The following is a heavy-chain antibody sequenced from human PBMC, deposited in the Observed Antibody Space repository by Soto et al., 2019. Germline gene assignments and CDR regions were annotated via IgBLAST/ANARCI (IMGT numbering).Heavy chain of an antibody. D-gene: IGHD1-26*01. CDR2: IGVYANT. V-gene: IGHV3-23*01. Sequence: PGGSLSLSCAASGFTFSSYDMNWVRQAPGKGLEWVSAIGVYANTYYADSVKGRFTISRDDSRNTVHLQLNSLRVDDTAVYYCAKESTVGSPGDYFDSWGQGTLVTSPQ. CDR3: AKESTVGSPGDYFDS. J-gene: IGHJ4*02. CDR1: GFTFSSYD.